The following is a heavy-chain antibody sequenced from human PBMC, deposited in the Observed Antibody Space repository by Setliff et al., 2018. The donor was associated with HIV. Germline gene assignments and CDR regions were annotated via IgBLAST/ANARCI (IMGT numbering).Heavy chain of an antibody. CDR2: GDQSGSA. J-gene: IGHJ4*02. V-gene: IGHV4-34*01. CDR3: ARGRQGPSYYDSTGLSRGRDFDF. D-gene: IGHD3-16*01. Sequence: SETLSLTCAAYGDSFSDYYWSWIRQPPGKGLEWIGEGDQSGSANYNPSLTGRGTISVDTLKRHFSLKLTSVTAADAAVYYCARGRQGPSYYDSTGLSRGRDFDFWGQGTLVTVSS. CDR1: GDSFSDYY.